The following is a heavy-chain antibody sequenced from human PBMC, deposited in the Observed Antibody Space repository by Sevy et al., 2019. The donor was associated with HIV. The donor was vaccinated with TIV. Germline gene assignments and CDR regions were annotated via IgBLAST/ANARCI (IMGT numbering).Heavy chain of an antibody. CDR3: ARTQDDDGSAQGDSTSYPYAGDHYFDR. J-gene: IGHJ4*02. CDR2: IHLTLST. Sequence: SETLSLTCTVSGDSVSTSNKFWGWIRQPPGKGLEWIGSIHLTLSTFYNPSLKSRVIISEDTSKNQFSLRLSSVSAADTAVYYCARTQDDDGSAQGDSTSYPYAGDHYFDRWGRGTLVTVSS. CDR1: GDSVSTSNKF. D-gene: IGHD3-16*01. V-gene: IGHV4-39*01.